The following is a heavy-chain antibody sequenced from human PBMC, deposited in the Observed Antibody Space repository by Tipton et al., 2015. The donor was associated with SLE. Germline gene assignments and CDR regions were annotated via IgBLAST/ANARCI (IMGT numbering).Heavy chain of an antibody. D-gene: IGHD2-2*01. CDR2: MYTSGTS. CDR3: ARGLYSSSWYDS. CDR1: GASTREYY. V-gene: IGHV4-4*07. J-gene: IGHJ5*01. Sequence: LRLSCTVSGASTREYYWSWIRQPPGKGLEWIGRMYTSGTSNNNPSLNSRVTMSVDSSRKQISLKLTSVTAADSAVYYCARGLYSSSWYDSWGQGILVTVSS.